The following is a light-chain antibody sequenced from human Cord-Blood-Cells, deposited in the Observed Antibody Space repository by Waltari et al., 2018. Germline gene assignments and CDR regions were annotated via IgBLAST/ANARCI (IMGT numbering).Light chain of an antibody. CDR3: QQYYSTPYT. J-gene: IGKJ2*01. CDR2: WAS. CDR1: QCVLYSSNNKNY. Sequence: DIVMTQSPDSLDVSLGEREPINFRSRQCVLYSSNNKNYLAWYQQKPGQPPKLLIYWASTRESGVPDRFSGSGSGTDFTLTISSLQAEDVAVYYCQQYYSTPYTFGQGTKLEIK. V-gene: IGKV4-1*01.